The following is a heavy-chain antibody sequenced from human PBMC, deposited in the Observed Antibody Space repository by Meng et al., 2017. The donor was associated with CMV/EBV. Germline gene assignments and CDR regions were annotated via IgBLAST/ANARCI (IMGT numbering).Heavy chain of an antibody. CDR1: GSISSYY. D-gene: IGHD2-8*01. CDR2: IYTSGRT. CDR3: ARDRTKPRVARNWYFDL. Sequence: GSISSYYWSWIRQPAGKGLEWIGRIYTSGRTNYNPSLKSRVTMSVDTSKNQFSLKLSSVTAADTAVYYCARDRTKPRVARNWYFDLWGRGTLVTVSS. J-gene: IGHJ2*01. V-gene: IGHV4-4*07.